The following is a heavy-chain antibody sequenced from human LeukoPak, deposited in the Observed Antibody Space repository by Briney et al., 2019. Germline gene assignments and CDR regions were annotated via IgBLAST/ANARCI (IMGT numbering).Heavy chain of an antibody. CDR1: GGPFSGYY. V-gene: IGHV4-34*01. CDR3: ARGRQNDY. J-gene: IGHJ4*02. CDR2: INHSGST. Sequence: SETLSLTCAVYGGPFSGYYWSWIRQPPGKGLERIGEINHSGSTNYNPSLKSRVTISVDTSKHQFSLKLSSVTVADTAVYYCARGRQNDYWGQGTLVTVSS.